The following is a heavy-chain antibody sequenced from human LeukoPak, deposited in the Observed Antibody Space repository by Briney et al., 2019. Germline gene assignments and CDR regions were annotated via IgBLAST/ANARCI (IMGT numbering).Heavy chain of an antibody. V-gene: IGHV3-23*01. D-gene: IGHD1/OR15-1a*01. CDR1: GFSFSTYS. CDR2: IRGSGADK. J-gene: IGHJ4*02. CDR3: AKISWDGRGTFD. Sequence: GESLRLSCAASGFSFSTYSMSWVRQAPGEGLEWVSSIRGSGADKYYADSVKGRFSISRDNSQDTLSLQMNSLRAEDTAVYYCAKISWDGRGTFDWGRGTLVTVSS.